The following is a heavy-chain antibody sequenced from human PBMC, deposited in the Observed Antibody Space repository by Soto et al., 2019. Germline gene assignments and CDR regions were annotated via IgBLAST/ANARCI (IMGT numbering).Heavy chain of an antibody. J-gene: IGHJ6*03. CDR1: GYTFTSYD. CDR3: ARGCGGGYSGYDYYYYYMDV. CDR2: MNPNSGNT. D-gene: IGHD5-12*01. Sequence: ASVKVSCKASGYTFTSYDINWVRQATGQGLEWMGWMNPNSGNTGYAQKFQGRVTMTRNTSISTAYMELSSLRSEDTAVYYCARGCGGGYSGYDYYYYYMDVWGKGTTVTISS. V-gene: IGHV1-8*01.